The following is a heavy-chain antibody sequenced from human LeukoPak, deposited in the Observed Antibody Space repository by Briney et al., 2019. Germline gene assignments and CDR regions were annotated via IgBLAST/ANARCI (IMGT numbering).Heavy chain of an antibody. V-gene: IGHV3-30*02. CDR2: IRYDGSDK. CDR3: AKERDSSSWSDY. CDR1: GFTFNIYA. Sequence: GGSLRLSCAASGFTFNIYAMHWVRQAPGKGLEWVAFIRYDGSDKYYADSVKGRFTISRDNSKNTLYLQMNSLRADDTAVYYCAKERDSSSWSDYWGQGTLDTVSS. J-gene: IGHJ4*02. D-gene: IGHD6-13*01.